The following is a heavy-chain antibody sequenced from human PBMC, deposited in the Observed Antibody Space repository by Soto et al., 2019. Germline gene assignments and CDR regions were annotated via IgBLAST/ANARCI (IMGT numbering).Heavy chain of an antibody. CDR3: TSLGYSSSWYYFDY. CDR2: IRSKANSYAT. D-gene: IGHD6-13*01. V-gene: IGHV3-73*01. Sequence: SCAASGFTFSGSAMHWVRQASGKGLEWVGRIRSKANSYATAYAASVKGRFTISRDDSKNTAYLQMNSLKTEDTAVYYCTSLGYSSSWYYFDYWGQGTLVTVSS. CDR1: GFTFSGSA. J-gene: IGHJ4*02.